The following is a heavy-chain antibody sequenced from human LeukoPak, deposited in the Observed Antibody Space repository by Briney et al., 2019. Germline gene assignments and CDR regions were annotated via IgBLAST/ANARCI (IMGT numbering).Heavy chain of an antibody. V-gene: IGHV3-23*01. J-gene: IGHJ4*02. CDR1: GFTVSSNY. CDR2: IIDSGNSI. Sequence: GGSLRLSCAASGFTVSSNYMSWVRQAPGKGLEWVSTIIDSGNSIYYADSAEGRFTISRDNSKNTLYLQMNSLRAGDTAVYYCAKDPIFSGSYGVFDYWGLGTLVTVSS. D-gene: IGHD1-26*01. CDR3: AKDPIFSGSYGVFDY.